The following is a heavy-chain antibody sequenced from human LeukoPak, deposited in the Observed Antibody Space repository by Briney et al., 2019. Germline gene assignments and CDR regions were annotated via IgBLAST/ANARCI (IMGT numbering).Heavy chain of an antibody. V-gene: IGHV3-11*04. CDR1: GFIFSDFY. CDR2: MSGTGKTI. Sequence: GGSLRLSCAASGFIFSDFYMHWIRQAPGRGLEWVSYMSGTGKTISYGDSLRGRFTISRDNTKNSLYLQMNTLRADDRATYYCARGGRDYTSLFYMAVSAKGTTVTVSS. J-gene: IGHJ6*03. D-gene: IGHD3-3*01. CDR3: ARGGRDYTSLFYMAV.